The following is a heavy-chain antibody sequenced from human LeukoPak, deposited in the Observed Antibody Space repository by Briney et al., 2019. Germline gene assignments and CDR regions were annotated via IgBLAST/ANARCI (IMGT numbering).Heavy chain of an antibody. D-gene: IGHD3-22*01. J-gene: IGHJ3*02. V-gene: IGHV1-69*13. Sequence: SVKVSCKASGGTFSSYAISWVRQAPGQGLEWMGGIIPIFGTANYAQKFQGRVTITADESTSTAYMELSSLRSEDTAVYYCAADQYYYDSSGYERNAFDIWGQGTMVTVSS. CDR1: GGTFSSYA. CDR2: IIPIFGTA. CDR3: AADQYYYDSSGYERNAFDI.